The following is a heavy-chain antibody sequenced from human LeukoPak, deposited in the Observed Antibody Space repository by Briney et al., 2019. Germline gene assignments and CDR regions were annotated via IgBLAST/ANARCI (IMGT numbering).Heavy chain of an antibody. CDR1: GFIFSSYW. D-gene: IGHD3-9*01. V-gene: IGHV3-74*01. CDR2: INSDGSST. J-gene: IGHJ4*02. Sequence: PGGSLRLSCAASGFIFSSYWMHWVRQAPGKGLVWVSHINSDGSSTSYAGSVKGRFTISRDNSKNTVYLQMNSLRAEDTAVYYCARASQSSFDWFLYFDYWGQGTLVTVSS. CDR3: ARASQSSFDWFLYFDY.